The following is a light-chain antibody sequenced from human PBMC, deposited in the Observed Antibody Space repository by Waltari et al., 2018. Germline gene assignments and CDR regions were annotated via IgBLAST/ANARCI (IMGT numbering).Light chain of an antibody. Sequence: QSVLTQPPSVSGAPGQRVTIACPGSGPNIGAGYDVPWYQQVPRAAPKLLIYGSSSRPLGVPDRFFGSTSGTSASLAIIGLQAEDEADYYCQSYDITLRVVFGGGTKLTVL. J-gene: IGLJ3*02. CDR3: QSYDITLRVV. V-gene: IGLV1-40*01. CDR2: GSS. CDR1: GPNIGAGYD.